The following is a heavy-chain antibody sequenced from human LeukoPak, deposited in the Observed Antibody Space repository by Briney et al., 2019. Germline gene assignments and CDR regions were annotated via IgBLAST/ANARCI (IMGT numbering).Heavy chain of an antibody. J-gene: IGHJ4*02. V-gene: IGHV5-51*01. CDR3: ARGSPMYCGGDCYPIDY. CDR1: GYSFTSYW. D-gene: IGHD2-21*02. CDR2: IYPGDSDT. Sequence: GESLKISCKGSGYSFTSYWIGWVRQVPGKGLEWMGIIYPGDSDTRYSPSFQGQVAISADKSISTAYLQWSSLKASDTAMYYCARGSPMYCGGDCYPIDYWGQGTLVTVSS.